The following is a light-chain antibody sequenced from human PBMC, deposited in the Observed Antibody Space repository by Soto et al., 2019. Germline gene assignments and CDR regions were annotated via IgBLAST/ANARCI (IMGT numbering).Light chain of an antibody. Sequence: QSVLTQPASVSGSPGQSITISCTGTSSDVGSYNLVSWYQQHPGKAPKLMIYEGNKRPSGVSNRFSASKSGNTASLTISGLQAEDEADYYCSSYAGSNNYVVFGGGTKLTVL. V-gene: IGLV2-23*01. CDR3: SSYAGSNNYVV. CDR1: SSDVGSYNL. CDR2: EGN. J-gene: IGLJ2*01.